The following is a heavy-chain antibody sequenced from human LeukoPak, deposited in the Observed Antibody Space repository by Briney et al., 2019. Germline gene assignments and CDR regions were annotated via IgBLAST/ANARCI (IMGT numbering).Heavy chain of an antibody. Sequence: SVKVSCEASGGTFSSYAISWVRQAPGQGLEWMGGIIPIFGTANYAQKFQGRVTITTDESTSTAYMELSSLRSEDTAVYYCARDSGGPYYYDSSGYYPQPRRYYFDYWGQGTLVTVSS. CDR3: ARDSGGPYYYDSSGYYPQPRRYYFDY. D-gene: IGHD3-22*01. CDR1: GGTFSSYA. V-gene: IGHV1-69*05. J-gene: IGHJ4*02. CDR2: IIPIFGTA.